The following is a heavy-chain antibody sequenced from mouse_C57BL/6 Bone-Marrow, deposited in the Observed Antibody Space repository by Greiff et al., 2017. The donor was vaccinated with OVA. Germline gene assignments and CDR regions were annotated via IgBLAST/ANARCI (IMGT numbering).Heavy chain of an antibody. V-gene: IGHV7-3*01. CDR3: ARYYYGSRGAMDY. CDR2: IRNKANGYTT. Sequence: EVQLVESGGGLVQPGGSLSLSCAASGFTFTDYYMSWVRQPPGKALEWLGFIRNKANGYTTEYSASVKGRFTISRDNSQSILYLQMNALRAEDSATYYCARYYYGSRGAMDYWGQGTSVTVSS. J-gene: IGHJ4*01. D-gene: IGHD1-1*01. CDR1: GFTFTDYY.